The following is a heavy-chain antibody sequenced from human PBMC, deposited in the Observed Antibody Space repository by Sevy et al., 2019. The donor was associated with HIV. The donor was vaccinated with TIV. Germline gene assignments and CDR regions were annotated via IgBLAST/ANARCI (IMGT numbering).Heavy chain of an antibody. D-gene: IGHD7-27*01. Sequence: GGSLRLSCAASGFTFTSYAMHWVRQAPGKGLEWVAVIWYDGSNKYYADSVKGRFTISRYTSKNTLFLLINNLRAEDTAVYYCARVDREGYATGGYYFDYWGQGTLVTVSS. CDR1: GFTFTSYA. CDR2: IWYDGSNK. CDR3: ARVDREGYATGGYYFDY. V-gene: IGHV3-33*01. J-gene: IGHJ4*02.